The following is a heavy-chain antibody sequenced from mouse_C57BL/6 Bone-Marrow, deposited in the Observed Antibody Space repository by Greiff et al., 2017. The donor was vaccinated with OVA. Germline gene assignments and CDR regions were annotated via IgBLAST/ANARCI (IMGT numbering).Heavy chain of an antibody. CDR2: ISNGGGST. CDR3: ARHDDYDGYFDY. V-gene: IGHV5-12*01. CDR1: GFTFSDYY. Sequence: EVMLVESGGGLVQPGGSLKLSCAASGFTFSDYYMYWVRQTPEKRLEWVAYISNGGGSTYYPDTVKGRFTISRDNAKNTLYLQMSRLKSEDTAMYYCARHDDYDGYFDYWGQGTTLTVSS. D-gene: IGHD2-4*01. J-gene: IGHJ2*01.